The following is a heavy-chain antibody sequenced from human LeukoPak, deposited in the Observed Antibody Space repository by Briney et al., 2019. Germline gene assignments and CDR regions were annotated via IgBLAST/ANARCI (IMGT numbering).Heavy chain of an antibody. J-gene: IGHJ4*02. CDR3: ARDSLHGYSSSWYYFDY. CDR2: IYSGGGT. V-gene: IGHV3-53*01. D-gene: IGHD6-13*01. Sequence: GGSLRLSCAASGFTVSHYYMTWVRQAPGKGLECVSVIYSGGGTYSADSVKGRFTISRDNSKNTLYLQMNSLRAEDTAVYYCARDSLHGYSSSWYYFDYWGQGTLVTVSS. CDR1: GFTVSHYY.